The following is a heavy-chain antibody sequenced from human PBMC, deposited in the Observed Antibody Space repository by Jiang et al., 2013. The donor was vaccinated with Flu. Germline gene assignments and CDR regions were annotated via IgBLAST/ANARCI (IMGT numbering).Heavy chain of an antibody. CDR2: INTNTGNP. J-gene: IGHJ4*02. Sequence: CKASGYSFTSYAMNWVRQAPGQGLEWMGWINTNTGNPTYAQGFTGRFVFSLDTSVSTAYLQVSSLKAEDTAVYYCARDRAPYFLDYWGQGTLVTVSS. D-gene: IGHD2/OR15-2a*01. CDR3: ARDRAPYFLDY. CDR1: GYSFTSYA. V-gene: IGHV7-4-1*02.